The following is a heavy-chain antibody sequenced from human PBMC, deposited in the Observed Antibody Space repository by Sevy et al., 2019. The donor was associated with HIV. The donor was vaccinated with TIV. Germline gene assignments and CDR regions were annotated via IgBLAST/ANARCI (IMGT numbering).Heavy chain of an antibody. V-gene: IGHV4-30-4*01. J-gene: IGHJ4*02. CDR2: IYYSGST. Sequence: SETLSLTCTVSGGSISSGDYYWSWIRQPPGKGLEWIGYIYYSGSTYYNPSLKSRVTISVDTCKNQFSLKLSSVTAADTAVYYCARDSSGYYYLFDYWGQGTLVTVSS. CDR1: GGSISSGDYY. D-gene: IGHD3-22*01. CDR3: ARDSSGYYYLFDY.